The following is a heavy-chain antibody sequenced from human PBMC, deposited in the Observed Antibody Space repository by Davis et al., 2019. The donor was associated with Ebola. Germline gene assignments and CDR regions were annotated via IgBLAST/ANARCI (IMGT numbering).Heavy chain of an antibody. CDR1: GGTISSYY. Sequence: MPSETLSLTCTVSGGTISSYYWSRIRQPPGKGLEWIGEINHRGSPNYNPSLKRRVTTSVDTSKNQFSLKLSSVTAADTAVYYCARVDYYDSSGYYGRWFDPWGQGTLVTVSS. J-gene: IGHJ5*02. D-gene: IGHD3-22*01. CDR3: ARVDYYDSSGYYGRWFDP. CDR2: INHRGSP. V-gene: IGHV4-34*01.